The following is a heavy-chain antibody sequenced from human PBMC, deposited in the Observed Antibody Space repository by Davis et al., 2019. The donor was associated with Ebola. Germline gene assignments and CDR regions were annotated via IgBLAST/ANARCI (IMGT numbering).Heavy chain of an antibody. D-gene: IGHD5-12*01. CDR2: ISWNSGII. CDR1: GFTFDDYA. CDR3: IKDRWHTSGSPKGIFAY. Sequence: GGSLRLSCAASGFTFDDYAMHWVRQAPGKGLEWVSGISWNSGIIDYADSVKGRFTISRDNAQNSLYLQMNGLRPADTALYYCIKDRWHTSGSPKGIFAYWGQGTQVTVSS. J-gene: IGHJ4*02. V-gene: IGHV3-9*01.